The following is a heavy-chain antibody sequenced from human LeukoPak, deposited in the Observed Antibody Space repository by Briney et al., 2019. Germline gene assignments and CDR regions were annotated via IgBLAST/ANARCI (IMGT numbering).Heavy chain of an antibody. D-gene: IGHD6-13*01. CDR3: ARQSGSSWYGDAFDI. Sequence: SETLSLTCTVSGGSISSSSYYWGWIRQPPGKGLEWIGSSCYSGSTYNNPPLKSRVTISVDTSTTQFSLKLRSVTAAATAMYSCARQSGSSWYGDAFDIWGQGTMVTVSS. J-gene: IGHJ3*02. CDR1: GGSISSSSYY. CDR2: SCYSGST. V-gene: IGHV4-39*01.